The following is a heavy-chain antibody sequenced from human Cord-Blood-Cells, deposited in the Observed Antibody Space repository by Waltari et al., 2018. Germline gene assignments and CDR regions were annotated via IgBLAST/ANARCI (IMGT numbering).Heavy chain of an antibody. Sequence: QVQLQESGPGLVKPSETLSLTCTVSGGSVSSGSYYWSWIRQPPGKGLEWIGYIYYRGSTHYNRPLKGRATIPVDTSKTQFSRKLSAVTAADTAVYYCERGRGGVRGVLPNHNWFDPWGQGTLVTVSS. CDR3: ERGRGGVRGVLPNHNWFDP. CDR1: GGSVSSGSYY. J-gene: IGHJ5*02. CDR2: IYYRGST. D-gene: IGHD3-10*01. V-gene: IGHV4-61*01.